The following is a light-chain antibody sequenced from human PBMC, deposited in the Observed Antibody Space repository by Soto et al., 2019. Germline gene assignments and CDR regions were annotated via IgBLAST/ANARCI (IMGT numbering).Light chain of an antibody. J-gene: IGKJ1*01. CDR1: QSISTC. CDR2: DAS. Sequence: TLSASVGDRVTITCRASQSISTCLAWYQQKPGKAPNLLIYDASSLQSGVPSRFSGSGSGTEFTLTISSLQPADFATYYCQQYNDYSAWTFGQGTKVDIK. V-gene: IGKV1-5*01. CDR3: QQYNDYSAWT.